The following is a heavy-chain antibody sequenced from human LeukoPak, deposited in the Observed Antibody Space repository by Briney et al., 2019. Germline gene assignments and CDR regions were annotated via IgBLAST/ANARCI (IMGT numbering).Heavy chain of an antibody. CDR1: GFTFSDYY. J-gene: IGHJ4*02. CDR3: ARDGAPDAHCSSTTCAIR. V-gene: IGHV3-7*01. Sequence: GGSLRLSCAASGFTFSDYYMSWIRQAPGKGLEWVANIKQDGSEKYYVDSVKGRFTISRDNAKNSLYLQMNSLRVEDTAVYYCARDGAPDAHCSSTTCAIRWGQGTLVTVSS. D-gene: IGHD2-2*01. CDR2: IKQDGSEK.